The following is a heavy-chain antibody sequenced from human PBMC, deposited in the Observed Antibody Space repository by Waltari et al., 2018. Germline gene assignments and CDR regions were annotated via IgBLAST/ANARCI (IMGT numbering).Heavy chain of an antibody. V-gene: IGHV1-69*02. D-gene: IGHD6-19*01. CDR2: IIPILGIA. CDR3: ASSRIAVPTAGWDP. J-gene: IGHJ5*02. CDR1: GGTFSSYT. Sequence: QVQLVQSGAEVQKPGSSVKVPCKASGGTFSSYTISWVRPAPGQGLEWMGRIIPILGIANYAQKFQGRVTITADKSTSTAYMELSSLRSEDTAVYYCASSRIAVPTAGWDPWGQGTLVTVSS.